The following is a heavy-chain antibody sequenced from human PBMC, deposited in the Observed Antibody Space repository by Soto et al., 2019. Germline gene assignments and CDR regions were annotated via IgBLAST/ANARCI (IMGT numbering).Heavy chain of an antibody. CDR2: ISDDGSRT. Sequence: EVQLLESGGGLAQPGGSLRLSCGASGFSFSTFEMSWVRQAPGRGLEWVSFISDDGSRTYYADAVKGRFTISRDNSKHTLYLQMNSLTAEDTAVYACVKGGWLDFWGQGTLVTVSS. CDR3: VKGGWLDF. D-gene: IGHD3-16*01. J-gene: IGHJ5*01. CDR1: GFSFSTFE. V-gene: IGHV3-23*01.